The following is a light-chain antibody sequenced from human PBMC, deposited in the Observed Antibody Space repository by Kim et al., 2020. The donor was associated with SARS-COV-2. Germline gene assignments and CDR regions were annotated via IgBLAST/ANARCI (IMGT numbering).Light chain of an antibody. V-gene: IGLV3-1*01. CDR2: QDS. Sequence: DSPGQPATITCSGDKLGYKSAFWSQLKPGQSPVLVIYQDSKRPSRIPERFSGSNSGNTATLTIGGTQAMDEADYYCQAWDSSTGVFGTGTKVTVL. CDR1: KLGYKS. J-gene: IGLJ1*01. CDR3: QAWDSSTGV.